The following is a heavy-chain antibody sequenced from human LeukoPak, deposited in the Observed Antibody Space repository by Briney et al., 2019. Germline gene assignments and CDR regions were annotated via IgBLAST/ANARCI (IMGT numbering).Heavy chain of an antibody. Sequence: PGGSLRLSCAASGFTFSSYEMNWVRQAPGKGLEWVSYISSSGSTIYYADPVKGRFTISRDNAKNSLYLQMNSLRAEDTAVYYCASLGDIVVVVADNAFDIWGQGTMVTVSS. V-gene: IGHV3-48*03. D-gene: IGHD2-15*01. CDR3: ASLGDIVVVVADNAFDI. J-gene: IGHJ3*02. CDR1: GFTFSSYE. CDR2: ISSSGSTI.